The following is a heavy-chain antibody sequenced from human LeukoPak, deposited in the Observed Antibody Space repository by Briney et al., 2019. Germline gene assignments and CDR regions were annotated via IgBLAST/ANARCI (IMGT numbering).Heavy chain of an antibody. CDR1: GFTFSSYG. Sequence: GRSLRLSCAASGFTFSSYGMHWVRQAPGKGLEWVAVISYDGSNKYYADSVKGRFTISRDNSKNTLYLQMNSLRAEDTAVYYCARVSGWYLFIKDHFDYWGQGTLVTVSS. V-gene: IGHV3-30*19. J-gene: IGHJ4*02. CDR3: ARVSGWYLFIKDHFDY. D-gene: IGHD6-19*01. CDR2: ISYDGSNK.